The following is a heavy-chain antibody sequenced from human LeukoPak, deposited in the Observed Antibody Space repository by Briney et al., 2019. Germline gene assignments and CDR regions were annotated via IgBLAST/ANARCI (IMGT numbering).Heavy chain of an antibody. V-gene: IGHV3-74*01. CDR3: ARGGEGAAFDI. CDR1: GFTFSSYW. D-gene: IGHD3-16*01. Sequence: GGSLRLSCAASGFTFSSYWMHWVRQAPGKGLVWVSRINSDGSSTSYADSVKGRFTISRDNAKNTLYLQMNSLRAEDTAVYYCARGGEGAAFDIWGQGTMVTVSS. J-gene: IGHJ3*02. CDR2: INSDGSST.